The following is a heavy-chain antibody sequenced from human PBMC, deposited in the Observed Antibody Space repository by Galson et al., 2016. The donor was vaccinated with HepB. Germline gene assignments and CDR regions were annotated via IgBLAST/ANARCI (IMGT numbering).Heavy chain of an antibody. Sequence: SLRLSCAASGFSFSTYAMHWVRQAPGKGLEWVAVIWNDGSFKYFADSVKGRITISRDNSTNTLHLQMSSLRGEDTAVYYCARDSCSGGSCSSGGYFFDYWGQGTLVTVSS. D-gene: IGHD2-15*01. J-gene: IGHJ4*02. CDR1: GFSFSTYA. V-gene: IGHV3-33*01. CDR2: IWNDGSFK. CDR3: ARDSCSGGSCSSGGYFFDY.